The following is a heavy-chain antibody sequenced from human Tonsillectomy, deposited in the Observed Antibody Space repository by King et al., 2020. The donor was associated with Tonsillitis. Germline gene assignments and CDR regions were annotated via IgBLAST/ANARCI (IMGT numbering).Heavy chain of an antibody. V-gene: IGHV4-31*01. J-gene: IGHJ4*02. Sequence: VQLQESGPGLVKPSQTLSLTCTVSGASITSDGFCWNWIRHHPGKGLEWIGYIFYSGITNYNPSLKTLVSLSVDTSKNQFSLKLNSVTAADTAVYYCARGERYYFDYWGQGTLVAVSS. D-gene: IGHD6-25*01. CDR2: IFYSGIT. CDR3: ARGERYYFDY. CDR1: GASITSDGFC.